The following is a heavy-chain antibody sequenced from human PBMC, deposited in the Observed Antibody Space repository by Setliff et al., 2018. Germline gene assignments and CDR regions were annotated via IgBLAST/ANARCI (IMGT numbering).Heavy chain of an antibody. CDR1: GFTFTDYG. CDR2: INNYNFNT. D-gene: IGHD2-2*01. J-gene: IGHJ4*02. Sequence: VKVSCKSSGFTFTDYGITWVRQVPGQGLEWMGWINNYNFNTQYAQKFQGRVTVTADTSTTTAYLQLTNLRSDDTAIYFCSRLVRFCTRTSCQRLSGDEYWGQGALVTVSS. V-gene: IGHV1-18*01. CDR3: SRLVRFCTRTSCQRLSGDEY.